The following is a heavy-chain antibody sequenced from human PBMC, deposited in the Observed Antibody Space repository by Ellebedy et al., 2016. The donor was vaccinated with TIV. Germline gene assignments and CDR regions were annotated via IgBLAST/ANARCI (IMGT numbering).Heavy chain of an antibody. CDR2: ISGYNGNT. V-gene: IGHV1-18*01. Sequence: ASVKVSCXASNYIFINYGISWIRQAPGQGLEWVGWISGYNGNTRYAQKLQGRVTMTTDTSTSTVYMELRSLRSDDTAVYYCARDGEGADYWGQGTLVTVSS. J-gene: IGHJ4*02. CDR3: ARDGEGADY. D-gene: IGHD3-3*01. CDR1: NYIFINYG.